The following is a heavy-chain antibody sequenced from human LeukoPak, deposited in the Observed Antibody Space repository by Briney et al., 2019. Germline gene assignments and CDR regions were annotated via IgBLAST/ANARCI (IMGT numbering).Heavy chain of an antibody. D-gene: IGHD3-22*01. V-gene: IGHV4-39*01. CDR2: IYNSRST. Sequence: SETLSLTCTVSGGSISSSSYYWGWIRQPPGKGLEWIVSIYNSRSTYYNPSLMSRVTIYVDTSKNQFSLKLSSVTAADTAVYYCARIITMIVVVHDAFDIWGQGTMVTVSS. J-gene: IGHJ3*02. CDR3: ARIITMIVVVHDAFDI. CDR1: GGSISSSSYY.